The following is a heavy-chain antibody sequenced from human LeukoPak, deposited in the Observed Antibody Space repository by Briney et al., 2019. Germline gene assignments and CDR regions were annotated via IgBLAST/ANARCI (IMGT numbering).Heavy chain of an antibody. J-gene: IGHJ6*03. D-gene: IGHD6-19*01. CDR1: GFTFSTYG. Sequence: GGSLRLSCAASGFTFSTYGMSWVRQAPGKGLEWVSAIGGSGGGTYYADSVKGRFTISRDNSKNTLYLQMNSLRAEDAAVYYCAKRGSGWYEDYYYYMDVWGKGTTVTISS. V-gene: IGHV3-23*01. CDR2: IGGSGGGT. CDR3: AKRGSGWYEDYYYYMDV.